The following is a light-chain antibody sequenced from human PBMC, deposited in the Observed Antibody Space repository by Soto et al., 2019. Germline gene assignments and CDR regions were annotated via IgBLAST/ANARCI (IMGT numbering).Light chain of an antibody. V-gene: IGKV3-20*01. CDR1: QSVSSNY. Sequence: EIVLTQSPGTLSLSPGERATLSCRASQSVSSNYLAWYQQKPGQAPRLLIYGASSRATAIPDRFSGSGSGTDFTLTISRLEPEDFAVYYCQQYGSSPWTFGQGTKGEIK. CDR2: GAS. CDR3: QQYGSSPWT. J-gene: IGKJ1*01.